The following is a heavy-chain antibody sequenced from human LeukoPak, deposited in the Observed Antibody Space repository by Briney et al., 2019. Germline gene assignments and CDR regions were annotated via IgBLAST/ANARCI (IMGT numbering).Heavy chain of an antibody. D-gene: IGHD2-15*01. CDR1: GYSSTSYW. V-gene: IGHV5-51*01. J-gene: IGHJ3*02. CDR3: ARRDCSGGSCYFDAFDI. CDR2: IFPGDSGT. Sequence: GESPKISCKGSGYSSTSYWIGWLRQMPGKGLQWMGIIFPGDSGTRYSPSFQGQVTISADKSISTAYLQWSSLKASDTAMYYCARRDCSGGSCYFDAFDIWGQGTMVTVSS.